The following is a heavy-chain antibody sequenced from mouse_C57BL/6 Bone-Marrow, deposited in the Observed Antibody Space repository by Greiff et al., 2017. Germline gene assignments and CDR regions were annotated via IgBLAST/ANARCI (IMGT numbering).Heavy chain of an antibody. V-gene: IGHV14-4*01. CDR1: GFNIKDDY. CDR3: SSFDGIYFDF. J-gene: IGHJ2*01. Sequence: VKLMESGAELVRPGASVKLSCTASGFNIKDDYIHWVKQRPEQGLEWIGWIDPDIGDTEYASKFQGKATITSDTSSNTAYLQLSSLTSEDTAVYYCSSFDGIYFDFWGQGTPLTVAS. CDR2: IDPDIGDT. D-gene: IGHD2-3*01.